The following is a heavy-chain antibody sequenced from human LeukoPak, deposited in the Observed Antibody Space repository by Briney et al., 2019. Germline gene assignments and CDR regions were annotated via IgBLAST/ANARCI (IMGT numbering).Heavy chain of an antibody. CDR3: ARLMSQLRFLEWSSKGYYPDY. J-gene: IGHJ4*02. Sequence: PGGSLRLSCAASGSTFSDYYMSWIRQAPGKGLEWVSYISSSGSTIYYADSVKGRFTISRDNAKNSLYLQMNSLRAEDTAVYYCARLMSQLRFLEWSSKGYYPDYWGQGTLVTVSS. D-gene: IGHD3-3*01. CDR2: ISSSGSTI. V-gene: IGHV3-11*04. CDR1: GSTFSDYY.